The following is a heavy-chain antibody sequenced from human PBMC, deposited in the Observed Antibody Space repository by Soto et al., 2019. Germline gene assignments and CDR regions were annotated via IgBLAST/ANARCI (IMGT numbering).Heavy chain of an antibody. Sequence: QVQLVQSGAEVKQPGSSLKVSCKASRGALSSYAITWVRQAPGQGLDWMGRVIPIYGTPNYAQKFQGRLSLTVDAYKSTAYLELSGLRSEDTAVYFCASAGSLAINLGAFAIWGQGTMVTVSS. CDR2: VIPIYGTP. V-gene: IGHV1-69*18. CDR1: RGALSSYA. J-gene: IGHJ3*02. CDR3: ASAGSLAINLGAFAI.